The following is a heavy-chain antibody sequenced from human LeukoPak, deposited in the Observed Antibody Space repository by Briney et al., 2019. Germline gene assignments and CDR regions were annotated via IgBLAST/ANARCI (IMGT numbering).Heavy chain of an antibody. Sequence: PSETLSLTCTVSGGSISSYYWSWIRQPPGKGLEWIGYIYYSGSTNYNPSLKSRVTISVDTSKNQFSLKLSSVTAADTAVYYCASTITMIVGKPDAFDIWGQGTMVTVSS. CDR3: ASTITMIVGKPDAFDI. V-gene: IGHV4-59*08. CDR2: IYYSGST. CDR1: GGSISSYY. D-gene: IGHD3-22*01. J-gene: IGHJ3*02.